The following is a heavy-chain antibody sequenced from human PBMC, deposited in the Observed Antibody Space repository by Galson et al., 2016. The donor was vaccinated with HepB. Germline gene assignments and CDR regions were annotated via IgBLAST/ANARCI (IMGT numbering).Heavy chain of an antibody. V-gene: IGHV3-21*01. J-gene: IGHJ4*02. CDR3: ARGWSKKYDSSGHLTVKDY. CDR2: ISGSSMYI. CDR1: GLGISGYR. Sequence: SLRLSRAASGLGISGYRMNWVRQAPGKGLEWVSSISGSSMYIYYADSVKGRFTVSRDNAKNSLFLQMDSLRAEDTAVYYCARGWSKKYDSSGHLTVKDYWGQGTLVTVSS. D-gene: IGHD3-22*01.